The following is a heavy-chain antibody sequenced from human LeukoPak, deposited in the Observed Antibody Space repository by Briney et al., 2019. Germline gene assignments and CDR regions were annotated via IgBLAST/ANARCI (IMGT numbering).Heavy chain of an antibody. V-gene: IGHV3-23*01. J-gene: IGHJ4*02. CDR3: AREREMLFYYFDY. CDR2: VSGSSDST. CDR1: GFTFSSYA. D-gene: IGHD3-16*01. Sequence: GGSLRLSCVASGFTFSSYAMNWVRQAPGKGLEWVSVVSGSSDSTYYADSVKGRFTISRDNSKNTLYLQMNSLRAEDTAVYYCAREREMLFYYFDYWGQGTLVTVSS.